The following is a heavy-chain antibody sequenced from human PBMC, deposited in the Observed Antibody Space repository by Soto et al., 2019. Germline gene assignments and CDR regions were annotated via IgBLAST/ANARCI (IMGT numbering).Heavy chain of an antibody. J-gene: IGHJ4*02. V-gene: IGHV4-59*01. CDR3: AIDGYSSGWFDY. D-gene: IGHD6-19*01. CDR1: GGSISSYY. CDR2: IYYSGST. Sequence: PSETLSLTCTVSGGSISSYYWSWIRQPPGKGLEWIGYIYYSGSTNYNPSLKSRVTISVDTSKNQFSLKLSSVTAADTAVYYCAIDGYSSGWFDYWGQGTLVTVSS.